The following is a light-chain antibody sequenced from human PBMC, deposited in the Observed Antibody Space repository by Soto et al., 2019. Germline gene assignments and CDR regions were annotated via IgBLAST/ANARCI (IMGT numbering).Light chain of an antibody. Sequence: EIVLTQSPATLSLSPGERATLSCRASQSVSSYLGWYQQKPGQAPRLLIYGASNRATDIPARFSGSGSGTGFTLTISSLEPEDFAVYYCQQNSNWSLTFGQGTKVDIK. CDR3: QQNSNWSLT. V-gene: IGKV3-11*01. J-gene: IGKJ1*01. CDR1: QSVSSY. CDR2: GAS.